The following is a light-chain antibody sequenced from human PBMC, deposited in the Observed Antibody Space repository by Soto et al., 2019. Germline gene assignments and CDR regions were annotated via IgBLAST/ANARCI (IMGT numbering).Light chain of an antibody. CDR1: SSDVGSYNR. V-gene: IGLV2-18*02. CDR2: EVT. CDR3: SSYTSRDTLV. J-gene: IGLJ2*01. Sequence: QSALTQSPPVSGSPGQSVTISCTGTSSDVGSYNRVSWYQQSPGTAPKLIIYEVTNRPSGVPHRFSGSKSGDTASLTISGLQAEDEADYYCSSYTSRDTLVFGGGTKLTVL.